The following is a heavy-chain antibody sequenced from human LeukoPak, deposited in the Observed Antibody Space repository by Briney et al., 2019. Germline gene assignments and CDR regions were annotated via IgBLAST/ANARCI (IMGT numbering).Heavy chain of an antibody. CDR2: MNPNSGNT. CDR3: ARGWGIVVVPARTKRFDP. Sequence: SVKVSCKASGYTFTSYDINWVRQATGQGLEWMGWMNPNSGNTGYAQKFQGRVTMTRNTSISTAYMELSSLRSEDTAVYYCARGWGIVVVPARTKRFDPWGQGTLVTVSS. D-gene: IGHD2-2*01. CDR1: GYTFTSYD. J-gene: IGHJ5*02. V-gene: IGHV1-8*01.